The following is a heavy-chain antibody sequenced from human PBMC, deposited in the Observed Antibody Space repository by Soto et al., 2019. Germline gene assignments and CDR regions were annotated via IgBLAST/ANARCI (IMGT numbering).Heavy chain of an antibody. CDR2: IYYSGST. V-gene: IGHV4-59*08. Sequence: QVQLQESGPGLVKPSETLSLTCTVSGGSISSYYWSWIRQPPGKGLEWIGYIYYSGSTNYNPSLKSRVTISRDTPQNQFTLKLSSVTAADTAVYYCARRWGYAFDIWGQETMVTVSS. D-gene: IGHD1-26*01. J-gene: IGHJ3*02. CDR1: GGSISSYY. CDR3: ARRWGYAFDI.